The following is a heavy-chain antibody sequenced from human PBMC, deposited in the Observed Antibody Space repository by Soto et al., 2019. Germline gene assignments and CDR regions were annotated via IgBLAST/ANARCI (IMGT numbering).Heavy chain of an antibody. J-gene: IGHJ5*02. CDR3: AREEQLVAWFDP. Sequence: QVQLQESGPGLVKPSETLSLTCTVSGGSVSSGSYYWSWIRQPPGKGLEWIGYIYYSGSTNYNPSPQSRVTISVDTSKNQFSLKLSSVTAADTAVYYCAREEQLVAWFDPWGQGTLVTVSS. V-gene: IGHV4-61*01. D-gene: IGHD6-6*01. CDR1: GGSVSSGSYY. CDR2: IYYSGST.